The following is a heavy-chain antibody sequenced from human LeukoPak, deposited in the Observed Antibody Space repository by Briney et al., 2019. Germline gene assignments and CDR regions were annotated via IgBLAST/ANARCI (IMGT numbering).Heavy chain of an antibody. CDR3: ARVRYSSSWYGSLASPFDY. CDR2: IYPADSDT. V-gene: IGHV5-51*01. CDR1: GYSFPNYW. J-gene: IGHJ4*02. D-gene: IGHD6-13*01. Sequence: GESLKISCEGSGYSFPNYWIGWVRQMPGKGLEWMGIIYPADSDTRYSPSFQGQVTISVDKSISTAYLQWSSLKASDTAMYYCARVRYSSSWYGSLASPFDYWGQGTLVTVSS.